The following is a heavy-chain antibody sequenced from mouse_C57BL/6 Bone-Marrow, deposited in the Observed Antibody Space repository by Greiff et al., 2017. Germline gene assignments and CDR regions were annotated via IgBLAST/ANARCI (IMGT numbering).Heavy chain of an antibody. CDR1: GYTFTSYW. D-gene: IGHD1-1*01. CDR2: IYPGNSDT. CDR3: TSPLYYYGSSYKDYFDY. Sequence: VQLQQSGTVLARPGASVKMSCKTSGYTFTSYWMHWVKQRPGQGLEWIGAIYPGNSDTSYNQKFKGKAKLTAVTSASTAYKELSSLTNEDSAVYYCTSPLYYYGSSYKDYFDYWGQGTTLTVSS. J-gene: IGHJ2*01. V-gene: IGHV1-5*01.